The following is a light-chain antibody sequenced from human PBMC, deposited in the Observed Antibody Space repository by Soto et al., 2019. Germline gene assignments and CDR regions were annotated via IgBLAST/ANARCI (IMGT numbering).Light chain of an antibody. J-gene: IGLJ3*02. V-gene: IGLV2-14*01. CDR1: GSDIGGYNY. CDR2: EVN. Sequence: QSALTQPASVSGSPGQSITISCTGTGSDIGGYNYVSWYQQYPGKAPKLMIYEVNNRPSGVSDRFSGSKSGNTASLTISGLQAEDEADYFCSSYTPSSTLVFVGGTKLTVL. CDR3: SSYTPSSTLV.